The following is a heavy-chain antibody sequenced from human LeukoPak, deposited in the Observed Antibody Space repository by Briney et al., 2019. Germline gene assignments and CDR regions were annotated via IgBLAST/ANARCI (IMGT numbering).Heavy chain of an antibody. V-gene: IGHV3-21*01. J-gene: IGHJ4*02. CDR3: ARDPQQLYYFDY. Sequence: PGGSLRLSCAASGFTFSSYSMNWVRQAPGKGLEWVSSISSSSSYIYYADSVKGRFTISRDNSKNTLYLQMNSLRAEDTAVYYCARDPQQLYYFDYWGQGTLVTVSS. D-gene: IGHD6-13*01. CDR2: ISSSSSYI. CDR1: GFTFSSYS.